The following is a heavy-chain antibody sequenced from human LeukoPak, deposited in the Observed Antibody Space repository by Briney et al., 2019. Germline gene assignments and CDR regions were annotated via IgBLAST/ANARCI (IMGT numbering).Heavy chain of an antibody. J-gene: IGHJ6*03. CDR3: ARDSYYYDSSGKTGYYMDV. CDR1: GFTFSSYS. Sequence: GSLRLSCAASGFTFSSYSMNWVRQAPGKGLEWVSSISSSSSYIYYADSVKGRFTISRDNAKNSLYLQMNSLRAEDTAVYYCARDSYYYDSSGKTGYYMDVWGKGTTVTVSS. V-gene: IGHV3-21*01. CDR2: ISSSSSYI. D-gene: IGHD3-22*01.